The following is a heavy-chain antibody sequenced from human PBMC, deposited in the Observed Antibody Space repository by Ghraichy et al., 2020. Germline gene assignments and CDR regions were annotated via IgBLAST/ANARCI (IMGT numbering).Heavy chain of an antibody. CDR2: INSNNGKT. CDR1: RYNVYTHV. V-gene: IGHV1-18*01. Sequence: ASVKVSCKAARYNVYTHVINWVRQSPVQGLEWKGWINSNNGKTNYAQNLQGRVTVTTDTSTSTAYMELRSLRSDDTAVYYCARAHLGSCSDSSCFSYYSDSWGQGTLVTVSA. CDR3: ARAHLGSCSDSSCFSYYSDS. J-gene: IGHJ4*02. D-gene: IGHD2-15*01.